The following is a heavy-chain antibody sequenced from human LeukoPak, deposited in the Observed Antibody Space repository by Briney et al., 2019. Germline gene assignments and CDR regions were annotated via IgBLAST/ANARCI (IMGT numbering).Heavy chain of an antibody. CDR1: GGSISSYY. CDR2: IYTSGST. CDR3: ARGRYYDFWSGYYRDYYYYYYMDV. J-gene: IGHJ6*03. Sequence: PSETLSLTCTVSGGSISSYYWSWIRQPAGKGLEWIGRIYTSGSTNYNPSLHSRVTMSVDTSKNQFSLKLSSVTAADTAVYYCARGRYYDFWSGYYRDYYYYYYMDVWGKGTTVTVSS. V-gene: IGHV4-4*07. D-gene: IGHD3-3*01.